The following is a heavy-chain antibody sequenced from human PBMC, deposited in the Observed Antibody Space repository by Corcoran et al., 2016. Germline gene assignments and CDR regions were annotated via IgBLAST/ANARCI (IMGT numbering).Heavy chain of an antibody. CDR1: GFTFGDYA. CDR2: IRSKAYGGTT. CDR3: SSGWGSGAFDY. J-gene: IGHJ4*02. V-gene: IGHV3-49*03. Sequence: EVQLVESGGGLVQPGRSLRLSCTASGFTFGDYAMSWFRQAPGKGLEWVGFIRSKAYGGTTEYAASVKDRFTISRDDSKSIAYRQMNSLKTEDTAVYYCSSGWGSGAFDYWGQGTLVTVSS. D-gene: IGHD3-10*01.